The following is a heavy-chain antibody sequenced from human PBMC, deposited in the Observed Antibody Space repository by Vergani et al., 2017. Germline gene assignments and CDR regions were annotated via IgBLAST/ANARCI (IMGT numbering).Heavy chain of an antibody. J-gene: IGHJ6*03. CDR3: AAFTVTPRTNDYYYMDV. CDR2: IYYSGST. V-gene: IGHV4-61*10. D-gene: IGHD4-17*01. Sequence: QVQLQESGPGLVKPSETLSLTCTVSGGSVSSGSYYWSWIRQPAGKGLEWIGYIYYSGSTNYNPSLKRGVPIYVATSKNQFSLKLSSVTAADAAVYYCAAFTVTPRTNDYYYMDVWGKGTTVTVSS. CDR1: GGSVSSGSYY.